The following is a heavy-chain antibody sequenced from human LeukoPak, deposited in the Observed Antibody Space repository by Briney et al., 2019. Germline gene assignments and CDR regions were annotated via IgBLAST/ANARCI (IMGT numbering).Heavy chain of an antibody. Sequence: KPSETLSLTCTVSGGSISSGGYYWSWIRQPPGKGLEWIGSIYYSGSTYYNPSLKSRVTISVDTSKNQFSLKLSSVTAADTAVYYCARHSYDFWSGYWYYFDYWGQGTLVTVSS. J-gene: IGHJ4*02. V-gene: IGHV4-39*01. D-gene: IGHD3-3*01. CDR3: ARHSYDFWSGYWYYFDY. CDR1: GGSISSGGYY. CDR2: IYYSGST.